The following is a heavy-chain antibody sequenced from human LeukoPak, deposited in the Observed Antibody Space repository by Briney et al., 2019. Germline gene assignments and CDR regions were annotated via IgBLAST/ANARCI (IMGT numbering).Heavy chain of an antibody. D-gene: IGHD3-9*01. CDR1: GFTFSSYW. CDR2: INSDGSST. Sequence: PGGSLRLSCAASGFTFSSYWMHWVRQAPGKGLVWVSRINSDGSSTSYADSVKGRFTISRDNAKNTLYLQMNSLRAEDTAVYYCASLTGYDYPKAWGQGTLVTVSS. CDR3: ASLTGYDYPKA. V-gene: IGHV3-74*01. J-gene: IGHJ5*02.